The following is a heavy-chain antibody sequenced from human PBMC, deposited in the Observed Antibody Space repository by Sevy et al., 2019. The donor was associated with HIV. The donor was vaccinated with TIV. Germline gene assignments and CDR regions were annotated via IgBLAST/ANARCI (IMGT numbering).Heavy chain of an antibody. CDR3: ARGATSGWDYFDS. D-gene: IGHD6-19*01. J-gene: IGHJ4*02. Sequence: GGSLRLSCVASGFTFSNYNINWVRQPPGKGLEWVSYISGLSNYIYYADSLGGRFTISRDNAKCSVYLQMNSLRTEDTALYYCARGATSGWDYFDSWGQGTLVTVSS. V-gene: IGHV3-21*06. CDR1: GFTFSNYN. CDR2: ISGLSNYI.